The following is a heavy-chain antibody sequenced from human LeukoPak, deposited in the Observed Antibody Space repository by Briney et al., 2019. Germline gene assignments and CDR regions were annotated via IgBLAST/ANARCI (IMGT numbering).Heavy chain of an antibody. V-gene: IGHV3-9*01. CDR3: AKLGLPSSSGWIHYFDY. CDR1: GFSFGDYA. D-gene: IGHD6-19*01. CDR2: TSWNSDRI. Sequence: GRSLRLSCAASGFSFGDYAMHWVRQAPGKGLEWVSGTSWNSDRIGYADSVKGRFTISRENAKNSLYLQMNSLRPEDTALYYCAKLGLPSSSGWIHYFDYWGQGTLVTVSS. J-gene: IGHJ4*02.